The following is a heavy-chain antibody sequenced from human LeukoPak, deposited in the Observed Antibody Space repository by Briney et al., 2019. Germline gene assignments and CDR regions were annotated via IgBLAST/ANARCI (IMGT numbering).Heavy chain of an antibody. J-gene: IGHJ6*02. CDR3: ARGQQVSPYYGLDV. CDR1: GFTVSNYY. CDR2: IYSGGAT. Sequence: GALRLSCAASGFTVSNYYMSWVPQAPVEGLEWVSVIYSGGATYHEDSVKGRFTISRDNSKNTLNLQMNSLRAEDTAVYYCARGQQVSPYYGLDVWGRGTTVTVSS. D-gene: IGHD6-13*01. V-gene: IGHV3-66*01.